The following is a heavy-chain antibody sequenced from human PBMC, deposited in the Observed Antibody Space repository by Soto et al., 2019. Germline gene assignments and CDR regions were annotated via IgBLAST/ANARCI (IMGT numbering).Heavy chain of an antibody. CDR1: GFTFSGSA. Sequence: GESLKISCAASGFTFSGSAMHWVRQASGKGLEWVGRIRSKANSYATAYAASVKGRFTISRDDSKNTAYLQMNSLKTEDTAVYYCTRHRDSSGYYYYWGQGTLVTVSS. D-gene: IGHD3-22*01. V-gene: IGHV3-73*01. CDR3: TRHRDSSGYYYY. CDR2: IRSKANSYAT. J-gene: IGHJ4*02.